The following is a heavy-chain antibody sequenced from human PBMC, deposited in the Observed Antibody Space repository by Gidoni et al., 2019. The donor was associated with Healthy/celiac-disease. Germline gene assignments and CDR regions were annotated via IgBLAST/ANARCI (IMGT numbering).Heavy chain of an antibody. D-gene: IGHD4-4*01. Sequence: QLPLKESGPTLVKPTQTLTLPCTFSGFSLSTSGVGVGWIRQPPGKALEWLALIYWNDDKRYSPSLKSRLTISKDTSKNQVVITMTNMDPVDTATYYCAHSLYSKPSYYYYGRDVWGQGTTVTVSS. J-gene: IGHJ6*02. CDR2: IYWNDDK. CDR3: AHSLYSKPSYYYYGRDV. V-gene: IGHV2-5*01. CDR1: GFSLSTSGVG.